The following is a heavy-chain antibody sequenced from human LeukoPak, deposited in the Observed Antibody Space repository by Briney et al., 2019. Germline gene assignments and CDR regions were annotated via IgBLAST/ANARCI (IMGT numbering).Heavy chain of an antibody. V-gene: IGHV1-2*02. CDR1: GYTFTDSY. CDR3: ARGRGMGFLEWLLLDS. J-gene: IGHJ4*02. D-gene: IGHD3-3*01. CDR2: INLYTGGT. Sequence: ASVKVSCKASGYTFTDSYMHWVRQAPGHGLEWMGWINLYTGGTDYAHKFQGRVTMTSDTSISTAYMELSRLRSGDTAIFYCARGRGMGFLEWLLLDSWGQGTLVTVSS.